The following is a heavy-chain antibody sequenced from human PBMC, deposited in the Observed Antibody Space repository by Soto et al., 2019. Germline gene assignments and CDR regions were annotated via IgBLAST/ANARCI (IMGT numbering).Heavy chain of an antibody. D-gene: IGHD5-12*01. CDR3: ARDTGHVMSTIHTYAMDV. CDR2: MYFDGSSD. CDR1: GFTFSNYG. V-gene: IGHV3-33*01. Sequence: GGSLRLSCVVSGFTFSNYGMHWVRQAPGKGLEWVASMYFDGSSDFYTDSVKGRFTISRDNSQNTLYLQMNSLRAEDTAVYYCARDTGHVMSTIHTYAMDVWGRGTKVTVYS. J-gene: IGHJ6*02.